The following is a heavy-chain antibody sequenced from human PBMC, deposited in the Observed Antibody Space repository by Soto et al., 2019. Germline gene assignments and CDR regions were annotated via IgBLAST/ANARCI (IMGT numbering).Heavy chain of an antibody. Sequence: GGSLRLSCAASGLSFSNAWMNWVRQAPGKGLEWVGRIKSKTDGETTDYAAPVRGRFTISRDDRKNTVYLQMNSLKTEDSALYYWAHRPPPYGDYPFDYWGQGTLVTVSS. D-gene: IGHD4-17*01. V-gene: IGHV3-15*07. CDR3: AHRPPPYGDYPFDY. CDR1: GLSFSNAW. J-gene: IGHJ4*02. CDR2: IKSKTDGETT.